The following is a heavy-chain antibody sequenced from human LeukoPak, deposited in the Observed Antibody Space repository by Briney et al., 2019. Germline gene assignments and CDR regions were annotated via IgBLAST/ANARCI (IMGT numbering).Heavy chain of an antibody. D-gene: IGHD3-3*01. CDR2: IYYSGST. J-gene: IGHJ4*02. CDR3: ASPYELRFLEWPYYFDY. CDR1: GGSISSSSYY. V-gene: IGHV4-39*01. Sequence: SETLSLTCTVSGGSISSSSYYWGWIRQPPGKGLEWIGSIYYSGSTYYNPSLKSRVTISVDTSKNQFSLKLSSVTAADTAVYYWASPYELRFLEWPYYFDYWGQGTLVTVSS.